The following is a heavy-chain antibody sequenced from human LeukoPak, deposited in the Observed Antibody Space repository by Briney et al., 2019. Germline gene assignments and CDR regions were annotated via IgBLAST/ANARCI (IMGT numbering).Heavy chain of an antibody. CDR3: ARLVGATDHFDY. J-gene: IGHJ4*02. CDR1: DGSISSSSYY. CDR2: VFYSGNT. Sequence: SETLSLTCTVSDGSISSSSYYWGWIRQSPGKGLEWIGSVFYSGNTFYNPSLKSRVAIFVDTSQSLFSLKLSSVTAADTVVYYCARLVGATDHFDYWGQGTLVTVSS. V-gene: IGHV4-39*01. D-gene: IGHD1-26*01.